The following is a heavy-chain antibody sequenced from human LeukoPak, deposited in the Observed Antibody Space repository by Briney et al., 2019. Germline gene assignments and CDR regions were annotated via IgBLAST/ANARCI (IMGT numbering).Heavy chain of an antibody. CDR1: GFTFSSYG. V-gene: IGHV3-33*01. D-gene: IGHD5-12*01. J-gene: IGHJ3*02. CDR3: ARAIVATRLHNAFDI. Sequence: PGRSLRLSCAASGFTFSSYGMHWVRQAPGKGLEWVAVIWYDESNEYYADSVKGRFTISRDNAKNSLYLQMNSLRAEDTAVYYCARAIVATRLHNAFDIWGQGTMVTVSS. CDR2: IWYDESNE.